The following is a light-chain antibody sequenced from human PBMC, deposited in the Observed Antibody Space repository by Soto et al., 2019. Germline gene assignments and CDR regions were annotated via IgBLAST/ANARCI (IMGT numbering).Light chain of an antibody. V-gene: IGLV2-14*02. J-gene: IGLJ6*01. Sequence: QSALTQPASVSGSPGQSITMSCAGASSDVGSYNLVSWYQQYPGKAPKLIIYEGNKRPSGVSNRFSCSRSGNTASLTISGLQAEDAADYYVCSQTCRTPSFAGGTKVTVL. CDR3: CSQTCRTPS. CDR1: SSDVGSYNL. CDR2: EGN.